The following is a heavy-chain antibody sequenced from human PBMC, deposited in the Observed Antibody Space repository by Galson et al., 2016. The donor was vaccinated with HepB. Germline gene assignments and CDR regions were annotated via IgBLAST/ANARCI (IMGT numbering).Heavy chain of an antibody. CDR1: GGTFSNYG. CDR2: INVGNGNT. CDR3: ARDLGWGDFDY. Sequence: SVKVSCKASGGTFSNYGFSWVRQAPGQGLEWMGGINVGNGNTKYSQKFQGRVTITRDTSASTAYMDLSSLRSEDTAVYYCARDLGWGDFDYWGQGTLVTVSS. J-gene: IGHJ4*02. V-gene: IGHV1-3*01. D-gene: IGHD3-16*01.